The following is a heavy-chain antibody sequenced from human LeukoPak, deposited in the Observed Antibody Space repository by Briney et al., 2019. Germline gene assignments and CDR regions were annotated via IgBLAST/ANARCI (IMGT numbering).Heavy chain of an antibody. CDR1: GGSISNYF. J-gene: IGHJ4*02. V-gene: IGHV4-59*08. Sequence: PSETLSLTCSVSGGSISNYFWTWIRHPPGKGLEWIGYIYSSGTTYYNPSLKSRVTISVDTSKNRFSLKLSTGTAADTAVYYCARRPTGDPKFDYWGQGTLVTVSS. CDR3: ARRPTGDPKFDY. CDR2: IYSSGTT. D-gene: IGHD7-27*01.